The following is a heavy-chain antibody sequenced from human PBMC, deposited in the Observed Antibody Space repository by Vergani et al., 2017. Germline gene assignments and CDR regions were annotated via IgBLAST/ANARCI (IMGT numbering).Heavy chain of an antibody. CDR2: ISSNGGST. D-gene: IGHD3-3*01. Sequence: EVQLVESGGGLVQPGGSLRLSCVASGFTFSSYAMHWVRQAPGKGLEYVSGISSNGGSTYYASSVKGRFTISRDNSKNSLYLQMNSLRAEDTAVYYCARDFWSGYQVYYYYGMDVWGQGTTVTVSS. CDR3: ARDFWSGYQVYYYYGMDV. V-gene: IGHV3-64*01. J-gene: IGHJ6*02. CDR1: GFTFSSYA.